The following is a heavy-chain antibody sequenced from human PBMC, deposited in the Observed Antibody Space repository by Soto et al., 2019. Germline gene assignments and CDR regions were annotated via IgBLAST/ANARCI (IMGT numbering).Heavy chain of an antibody. Sequence: EVQLVESGGGLVQPGGSLKLSCAASGFIFSGSAIHWVRQASGKGPEWVGRIRSRANNFATSSAASVKGRFTFSRDDSKNTAYLQMNTLKPEDTAVYYCARGQGAAIGDYYYHGMDVWGQGTTVTVSS. D-gene: IGHD2-2*02. CDR3: ARGQGAAIGDYYYHGMDV. CDR1: GFIFSGSA. J-gene: IGHJ6*02. CDR2: IRSRANNFAT. V-gene: IGHV3-73*02.